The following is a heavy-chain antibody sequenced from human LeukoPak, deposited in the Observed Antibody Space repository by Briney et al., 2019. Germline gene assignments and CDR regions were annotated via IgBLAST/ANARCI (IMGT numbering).Heavy chain of an antibody. V-gene: IGHV4-34*01. CDR2: INHSGST. J-gene: IGHJ4*02. CDR1: GGSFSGYY. D-gene: IGHD3-10*01. CDR3: ARDLRHYYGSGYFDY. Sequence: SETLSLTCAVYGGSFSGYYWSWIRQPPGKGLEWIGEINHSGSTNYNPSLKSRVTISVDTSKNQFSLKLSSVTAADTAVYYCARDLRHYYGSGYFDYWGQGTLVTVSS.